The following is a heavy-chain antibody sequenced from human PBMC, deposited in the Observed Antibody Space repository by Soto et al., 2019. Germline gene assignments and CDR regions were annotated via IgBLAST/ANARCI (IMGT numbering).Heavy chain of an antibody. CDR2: ISAYNGNT. CDR3: ARDRGVAPPVAGNTHYYYYMDV. Sequence: QDQLVQSGVEVKKPGASVKVSCKASGYSFTNYGITWVRQAPGQGVEWMGWISAYNGNTNYAQKFQGRVTLTTAASTSTAYLELRSLRSDDTAVYYCARDRGVAPPVAGNTHYYYYMDVWGKGTTVTVSS. V-gene: IGHV1-18*01. CDR1: GYSFTNYG. J-gene: IGHJ6*03. D-gene: IGHD6-19*01.